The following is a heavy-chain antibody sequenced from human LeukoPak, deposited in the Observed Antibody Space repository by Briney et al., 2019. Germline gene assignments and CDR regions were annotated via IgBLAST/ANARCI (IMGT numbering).Heavy chain of an antibody. Sequence: ASVKVSCKASGYTFTDYAMHWVRQAPGERLEWMGWINTGKGNTKYSQKFQGRVTITMDTSASTAYMELCSLRSEDTAVYYCARDHVVGLAPFDPWGQGTLVTVSS. CDR1: GYTFTDYA. CDR2: INTGKGNT. CDR3: ARDHVVGLAPFDP. D-gene: IGHD2-15*01. V-gene: IGHV1-3*04. J-gene: IGHJ5*02.